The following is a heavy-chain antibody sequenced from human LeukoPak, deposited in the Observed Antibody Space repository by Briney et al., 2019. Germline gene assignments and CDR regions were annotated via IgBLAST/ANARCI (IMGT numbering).Heavy chain of an antibody. D-gene: IGHD3-22*01. V-gene: IGHV5-51*01. CDR2: ICPGDSDT. Sequence: GESLKISCKGSGYSFTSYWIGWVRQMPGKGLEWMGIICPGDSDTRYSPSFQGQVTISADKSISTAYLQWSRLKASDTAMYYCARLPGIVVVAFDYWGQGTLVTVPS. J-gene: IGHJ4*02. CDR1: GYSFTSYW. CDR3: ARLPGIVVVAFDY.